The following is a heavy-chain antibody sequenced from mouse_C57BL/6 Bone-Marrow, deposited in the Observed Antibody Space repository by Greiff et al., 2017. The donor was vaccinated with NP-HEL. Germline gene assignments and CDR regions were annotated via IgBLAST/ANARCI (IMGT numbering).Heavy chain of an antibody. J-gene: IGHJ3*01. CDR1: GYTFTSYW. V-gene: IGHV1-59*01. D-gene: IGHD1-1*01. Sequence: QVQLQQPGAELVRPGTSVKLSCKASGYTFTSYWMHWVKQRPGKGLEWIGVIDPSDSYTNSNQNFKGKATLTVYTSSSTAYMQLSSLTSEDSAVYYCAREDNYYGSSYVAWVAYWGQGTLVTVSA. CDR3: AREDNYYGSSYVAWVAY. CDR2: IDPSDSYT.